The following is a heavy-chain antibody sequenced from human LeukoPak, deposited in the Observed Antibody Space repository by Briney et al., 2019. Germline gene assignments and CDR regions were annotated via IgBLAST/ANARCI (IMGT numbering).Heavy chain of an antibody. Sequence: PSETLSLTCTVSGGSISSYYWSWIRQPPGKGLEWIGYIYYSGSTNYNPSLKSRVTISVDTSKNQFSLKLSSVTAADTAVYYCARAPIVVVTATGGWFDPWGQGTLVTVSS. CDR2: IYYSGST. CDR1: GGSISSYY. V-gene: IGHV4-59*12. CDR3: ARAPIVVVTATGGWFDP. D-gene: IGHD2-21*02. J-gene: IGHJ5*02.